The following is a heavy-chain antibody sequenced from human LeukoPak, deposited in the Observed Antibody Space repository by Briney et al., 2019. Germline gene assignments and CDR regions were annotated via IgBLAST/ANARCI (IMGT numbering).Heavy chain of an antibody. Sequence: GGSLRLSCAASGFTFSSYWMSWVRQSPGKGLEWVANIKQDGSEKYYVDSVKGRFTISRDNSKNTPFLQMNSLTAEDTAIYSCARPRLEYCSGGSCFDAFDIWGQGTMVTVSS. CDR2: IKQDGSEK. V-gene: IGHV3-7*03. CDR1: GFTFSSYW. J-gene: IGHJ3*02. CDR3: ARPRLEYCSGGSCFDAFDI. D-gene: IGHD2-15*01.